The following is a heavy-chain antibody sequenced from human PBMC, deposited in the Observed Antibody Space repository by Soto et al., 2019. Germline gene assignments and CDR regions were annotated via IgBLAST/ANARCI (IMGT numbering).Heavy chain of an antibody. V-gene: IGHV4-59*01. J-gene: IGHJ4*02. CDR2: IYYSGST. CDR3: AREVQNYYDSSGYYYFDY. Sequence: SETLSLTCTVSGGSISSYYWSWIRQPPGKGLEWIGYIYYSGSTNYNPYLKSRVTISVDTSKNQFSLKLSSVTAADTAVYYCAREVQNYYDSSGYYYFDYWGQGTLVTVSS. D-gene: IGHD3-22*01. CDR1: GGSISSYY.